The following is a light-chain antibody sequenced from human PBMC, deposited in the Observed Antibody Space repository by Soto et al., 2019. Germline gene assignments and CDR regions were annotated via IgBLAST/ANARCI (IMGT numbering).Light chain of an antibody. V-gene: IGKV3-20*01. J-gene: IGKJ2*01. Sequence: EIVLTQSPGTLSLSPGERATLSCRASQGVSSSYLAWYQQKSGQAPRLLIYGAVHRATGIPDRFSGSGSGTDFTLTISRLEPEDLAVYYCQQYGGSPPVTFGQGTKLEIK. CDR1: QGVSSSY. CDR3: QQYGGSPPVT. CDR2: GAV.